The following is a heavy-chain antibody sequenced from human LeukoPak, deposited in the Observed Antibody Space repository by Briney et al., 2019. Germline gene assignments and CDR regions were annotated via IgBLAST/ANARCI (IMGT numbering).Heavy chain of an antibody. J-gene: IGHJ6*03. CDR3: ARGDYYYYYYMDV. CDR2: IYYSGST. CDR1: GGSFSGYY. Sequence: SETLSLTCAVYGGSFSGYYWSWIRQPPGKGLEWIGYIYYSGSTNCNPSLKSRVTISVDTSKNQFSLKLSSVTAADTAVYYCARGDYYYYYYMDVWGKGTTVTVSS. V-gene: IGHV4-59*01.